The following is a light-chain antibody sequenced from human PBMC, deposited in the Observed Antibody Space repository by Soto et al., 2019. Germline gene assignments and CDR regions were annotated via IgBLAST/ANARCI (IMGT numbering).Light chain of an antibody. CDR2: AAS. Sequence: DIQMTQSPSTLSSSIGYRFTITCRASQSISSWLAWYQQKPGKAPKLLIYAASSLQSGVPSRFSGSGSGTDFTLTISRLEPEDFAVYYCQQYGTSQITFGQGTRLEN. J-gene: IGKJ5*01. CDR1: QSISSW. V-gene: IGKV1-5*01. CDR3: QQYGTSQIT.